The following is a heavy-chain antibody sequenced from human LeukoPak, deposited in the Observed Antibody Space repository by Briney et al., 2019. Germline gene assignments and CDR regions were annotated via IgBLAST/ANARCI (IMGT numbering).Heavy chain of an antibody. Sequence: GGSLRLSCAASGFTFSSYSMNWVRQAPGKGLEWVSSISSSSSYIYYADSVKVRFTISRDNAKNSLYLQMNSLRAEDTAVYYCARDQLGYYGSGSNAKIYWYFDLWGRGTLVTVSS. CDR1: GFTFSSYS. CDR3: ARDQLGYYGSGSNAKIYWYFDL. CDR2: ISSSSSYI. J-gene: IGHJ2*01. V-gene: IGHV3-21*01. D-gene: IGHD3-10*01.